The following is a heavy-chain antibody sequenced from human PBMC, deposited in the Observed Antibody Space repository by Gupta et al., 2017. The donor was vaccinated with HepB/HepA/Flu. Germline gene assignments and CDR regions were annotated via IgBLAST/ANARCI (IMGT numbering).Heavy chain of an antibody. CDR2: FGVSDEST. Sequence: DVQLLESGGGLVQPGGSLRLSCTASGLSSNNYVVYWVRQAPGKGLEWVSAFGVSDESTHYADSVRGRFTISRDNSENTVYLQMNSLRAEDTAVYYCAKLRIRLTALPGDYWGQGTLVTVSS. V-gene: IGHV3-23*01. J-gene: IGHJ4*02. CDR1: GLSSNNYV. CDR3: AKLRIRLTALPGDY. D-gene: IGHD1-20*01.